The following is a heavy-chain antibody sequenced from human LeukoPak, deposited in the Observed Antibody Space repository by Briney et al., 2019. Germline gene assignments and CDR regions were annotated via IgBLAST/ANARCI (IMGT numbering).Heavy chain of an antibody. CDR2: LKSRTEGGTT. CDR3: ATSFIPATVSKYNYGLDV. J-gene: IGHJ6*02. CDR1: GFTFSHAW. Sequence: SGGSLRLPCAASGFTFSHAWMNWVRQAPGKGLEWVGRLKSRTEGGTTNYAAPVKGRFTISRDDSKDTLYLQMNSLKTEDTAVYYCATSFIPATVSKYNYGLDVWGQGTAVTVS. V-gene: IGHV3-15*01. D-gene: IGHD2-2*01.